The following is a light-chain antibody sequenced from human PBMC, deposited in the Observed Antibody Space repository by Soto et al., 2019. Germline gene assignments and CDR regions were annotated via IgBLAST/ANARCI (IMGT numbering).Light chain of an antibody. J-gene: IGKJ1*01. CDR1: ETVATN. CDR3: QQYFEWPPMT. CDR2: GAS. Sequence: GMTQSPATLSVSPGERATLSCWASETVATNLAWYQQKPGHAPRLLISGASTRAAGISDRFRGSGSGTEFPLTISSLRSEDSAIYYWQQYFEWPPMTFGQGTKVEI. V-gene: IGKV3-15*01.